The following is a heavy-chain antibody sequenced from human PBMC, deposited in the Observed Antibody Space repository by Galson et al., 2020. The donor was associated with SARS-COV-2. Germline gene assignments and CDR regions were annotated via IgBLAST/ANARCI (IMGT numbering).Heavy chain of an antibody. V-gene: IGHV4-59*01. D-gene: IGHD2-15*01. Sequence: SETLSLTCTVSGGSIRSYYWSWIRQPPGKGLEWIGYIYYSGSTNYNPSLKSRVTISVDTSKNQFSLKLFSVTAADTAVYYCARDRSSGGNYHLDYWGQGTLVTVSS. CDR1: GGSIRSYY. J-gene: IGHJ4*02. CDR3: ARDRSSGGNYHLDY. CDR2: IYYSGST.